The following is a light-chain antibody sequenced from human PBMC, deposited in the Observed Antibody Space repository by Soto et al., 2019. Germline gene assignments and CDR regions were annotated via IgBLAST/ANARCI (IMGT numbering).Light chain of an antibody. J-gene: IGLJ2*01. CDR1: SSDVGGYNY. CDR2: EVS. V-gene: IGLV2-14*01. CDR3: SAYTSTSTVI. Sequence: QPVLTQPASVSGSPGQSITISCTGTSSDVGGYNYVSWYKQFPGKAPQLIIYEVSYRPSGISNRFSGSKSGNTASLTISGLQAEDEAHYFCSAYTSTSTVIFGGGTKLTVL.